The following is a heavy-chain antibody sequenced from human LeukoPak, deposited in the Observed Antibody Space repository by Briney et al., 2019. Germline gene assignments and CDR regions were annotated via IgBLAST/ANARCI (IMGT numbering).Heavy chain of an antibody. CDR3: ARYTYYESSGLSPGADY. CDR1: GGPISSYY. D-gene: IGHD3-22*01. V-gene: IGHV4-4*07. CDR2: IFISGNT. Sequence: NTSETLSLTCTVSGGPISSYYWSWIRQPAGKGLEWIGRIFISGNTNYNPSLKSRVAMSLDTSKNQFSLKLNFVTAADTAVYYCARYTYYESSGLSPGADYWGQGTQVTVSS. J-gene: IGHJ4*02.